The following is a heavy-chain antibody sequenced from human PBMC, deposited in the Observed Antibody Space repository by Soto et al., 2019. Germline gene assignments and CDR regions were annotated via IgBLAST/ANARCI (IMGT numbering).Heavy chain of an antibody. CDR3: ARETSYYDSLTGYSPRYYYGMDV. D-gene: IGHD3-9*01. V-gene: IGHV1-69*01. J-gene: IGHJ6*02. Sequence: QVQLVQSGAEVKKPGSSVKVSCKASGGTFSSYAISWVRQAPGQGLEWMGGIIPIFGTANYAQKFQGRVTITADESTSTAYMELSSLRSEDTAVYYCARETSYYDSLTGYSPRYYYGMDVWGQGTTVTVSS. CDR2: IIPIFGTA. CDR1: GGTFSSYA.